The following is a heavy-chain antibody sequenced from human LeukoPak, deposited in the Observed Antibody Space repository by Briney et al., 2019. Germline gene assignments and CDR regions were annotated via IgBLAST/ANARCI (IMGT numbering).Heavy chain of an antibody. CDR1: GFTFNTYA. D-gene: IGHD3-22*01. V-gene: IGHV3-23*01. J-gene: IGHJ4*02. CDR3: AKRPTPYYDSSYFDY. CDR2: ISGRGGNT. Sequence: GGSLRLSCAASGFTFNTYAMSWVRQAPGKGLEWVSAISGRGGNTYYADSVKGRFTISRDNSKNTLYLQMNSLRAEDTAVYYCAKRPTPYYDSSYFDYWGQGTLVTVSS.